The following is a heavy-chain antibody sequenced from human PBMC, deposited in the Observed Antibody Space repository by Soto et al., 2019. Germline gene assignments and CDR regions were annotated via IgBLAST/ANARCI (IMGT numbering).Heavy chain of an antibody. CDR3: ARGSAFQDIVVVPAAQTPDY. CDR1: GFTFSSYG. V-gene: IGHV3-33*01. D-gene: IGHD2-2*01. J-gene: IGHJ4*02. Sequence: GGSLRLSCAASGFTFSSYGMHWVRQAPGKGLEWVAVIWYDGSNKYYADSVKGRFTISRDNSKNTLYLQMNSLRAEDTAVYYCARGSAFQDIVVVPAAQTPDYWGQGTLVTVSS. CDR2: IWYDGSNK.